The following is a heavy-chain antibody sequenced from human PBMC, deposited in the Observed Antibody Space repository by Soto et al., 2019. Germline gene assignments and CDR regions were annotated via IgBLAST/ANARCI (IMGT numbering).Heavy chain of an antibody. CDR1: GFNFRTFG. Sequence: QVDVVESGGGVVQPGRSLRLSCAASGFNFRTFGMHWVRQAPGKGLEWVAAVTDDGRKTYYGDSVKGRFTISRDDSKNTLFLQMNSLRIEDTAVYYCAKVGDVYNSFFDYWGQGTLVTVSS. J-gene: IGHJ4*02. CDR2: VTDDGRKT. CDR3: AKVGDVYNSFFDY. V-gene: IGHV3-30*18. D-gene: IGHD1-26*01.